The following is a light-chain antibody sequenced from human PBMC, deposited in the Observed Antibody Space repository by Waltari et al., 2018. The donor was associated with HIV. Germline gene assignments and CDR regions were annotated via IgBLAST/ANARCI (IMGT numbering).Light chain of an antibody. CDR1: QTVSSTY. V-gene: IGKV3-20*01. J-gene: IGKJ1*01. Sequence: EIALTHYPGTLSLSPGERATLSCSASQTVSSTYLAWYQQKPGQAPRLLLYAASTMATGIPDRFSGSGSGADFNLTISRLEPEDFAVYYCQQYCSSLWTFGQGTKVEVK. CDR3: QQYCSSLWT. CDR2: AAS.